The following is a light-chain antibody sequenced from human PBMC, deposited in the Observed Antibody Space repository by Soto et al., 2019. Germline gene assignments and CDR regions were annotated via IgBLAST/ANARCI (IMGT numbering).Light chain of an antibody. V-gene: IGKV3-11*01. CDR2: GAS. J-gene: IGKJ1*01. CDR3: QQRSNWPGT. CDR1: QSVSSY. Sequence: EIVLTQSPATLSLSPGERATLSCRASQSVSSYLAWYQQKPGQAPRPLIYGASNRATGIPARFSGSGSGTDFTLTISSLEPEDFAVYYCQQRSNWPGTFGQGTKVDIK.